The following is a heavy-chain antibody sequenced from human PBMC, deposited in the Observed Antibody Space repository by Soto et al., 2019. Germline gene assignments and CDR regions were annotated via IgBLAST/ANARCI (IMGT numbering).Heavy chain of an antibody. CDR1: GFTFSSYS. CDR3: ARNPSLDGLNWFDP. V-gene: IGHV3-48*01. D-gene: IGHD3-3*01. J-gene: IGHJ5*02. CDR2: ISSGSSTI. Sequence: PGGSLRLSCAASGFTFSSYSMNWVRQAPGKGLEWVSYISSGSSTIYYADSVKGRFTISRDNAKNSLYLQMNSLRAEDTAVYYCARNPSLDGLNWFDPWGQGTLVTVSS.